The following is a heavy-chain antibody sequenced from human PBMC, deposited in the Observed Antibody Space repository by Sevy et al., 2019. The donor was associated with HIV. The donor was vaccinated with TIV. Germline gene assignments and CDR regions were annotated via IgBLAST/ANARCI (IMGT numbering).Heavy chain of an antibody. J-gene: IGHJ4*02. CDR3: ARGPDYYDSSGYYYQ. V-gene: IGHV3-7*01. CDR1: GFTFNSYW. CDR2: IKQDGSEK. D-gene: IGHD3-22*01. Sequence: GGSLRLSCAASGFTFNSYWMSWVRQAPGKGLEWVANIKQDGSEKYYVDSVKGRFTISRDNSQNSLFLQMNSLRAEDTAVYYCARGPDYYDSSGYYYQWGQGTLVTVSS.